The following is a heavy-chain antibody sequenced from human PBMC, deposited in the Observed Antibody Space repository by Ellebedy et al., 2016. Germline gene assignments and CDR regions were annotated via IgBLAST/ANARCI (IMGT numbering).Heavy chain of an antibody. V-gene: IGHV1-69*13. CDR1: RGTFSSYA. D-gene: IGHD2-2*01. CDR2: IIPIFGTA. Sequence: SVKVSXKASRGTFSSYAISWVRQAPGQGLEWMGGIIPIFGTANYAQKFQGRVTITADESTSTAYMELRSLRSEDTAVYYCARGAGCSSTSCQRGYFDYWGQGTLVTVSS. CDR3: ARGAGCSSTSCQRGYFDY. J-gene: IGHJ4*02.